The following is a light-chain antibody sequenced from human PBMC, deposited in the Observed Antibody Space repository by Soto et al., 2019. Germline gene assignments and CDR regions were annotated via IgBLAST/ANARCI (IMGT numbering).Light chain of an antibody. Sequence: EIALTQSPGTLSLSPGERVILSCRASQSLSRTYLAWYQQKPGQAPRLLIYGVSSRATGIPDRFSGSGSGTDFTLTISRLEPEDFAVYYCQHYGNSPYTFGQGTKLEI. V-gene: IGKV3-20*01. J-gene: IGKJ2*01. CDR3: QHYGNSPYT. CDR1: QSLSRTY. CDR2: GVS.